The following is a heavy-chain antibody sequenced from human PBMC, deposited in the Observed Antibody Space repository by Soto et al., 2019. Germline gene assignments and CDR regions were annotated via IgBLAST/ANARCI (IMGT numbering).Heavy chain of an antibody. V-gene: IGHV1-46*01. J-gene: IGHJ5*02. D-gene: IGHD6-19*01. CDR1: GYTFTSYY. CDR3: ARQSGWYWFDP. Sequence: ASVKVSCKASGYTFTSYYMHWVRQAPGQGLEWMGIINPSGGSTSYAQKFQGRVTMTRDTSTCTVYMELSSLRSEDTAVYYCARQSGWYWFDPWGQGTLVTVSS. CDR2: INPSGGST.